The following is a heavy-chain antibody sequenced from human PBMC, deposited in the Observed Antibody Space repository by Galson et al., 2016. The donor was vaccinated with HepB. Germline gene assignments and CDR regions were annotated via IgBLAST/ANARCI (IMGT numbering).Heavy chain of an antibody. CDR1: GFTFNNYG. Sequence: SLRLSCAASGFTFNNYGMHWVRQAPGKGLDWVAVISHDGTTTYSADSVKGRFTISRDNSKHTLYLQMTSLRPEDTAIYYCAGAFYYWGQGILVTVSS. J-gene: IGHJ4*02. V-gene: IGHV3-30*03. CDR2: ISHDGTTT. CDR3: AGAFYY.